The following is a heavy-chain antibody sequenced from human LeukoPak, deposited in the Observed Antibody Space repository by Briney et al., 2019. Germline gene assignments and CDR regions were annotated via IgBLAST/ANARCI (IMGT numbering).Heavy chain of an antibody. CDR3: ARGNDSSGSWDY. CDR2: INHSGST. CDR1: GGSFSGHY. V-gene: IGHV4-34*01. D-gene: IGHD3-22*01. J-gene: IGHJ4*02. Sequence: PSETLSLTCAVYGGSFSGHYWSWIRQPPGKGLEWIGEINHSGSTNYNPSLKSRVTISVDTSKNQFSPKLSSVTAADTAVYYCARGNDSSGSWDYWGQGTLVTVSS.